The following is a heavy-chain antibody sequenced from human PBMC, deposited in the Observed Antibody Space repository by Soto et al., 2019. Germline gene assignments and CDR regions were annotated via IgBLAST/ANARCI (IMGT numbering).Heavy chain of an antibody. Sequence: ASVKVSCKASGYTFTSYGISWVRQAPGQGLEWMGWISAYNGNTNCAQKLQGRVTMTTDTSTSTAYMELRSLRSDDTAVYYCARSPITMIVVVIDAFDIWGQGTMVTVSS. J-gene: IGHJ3*02. D-gene: IGHD3-22*01. CDR3: ARSPITMIVVVIDAFDI. V-gene: IGHV1-18*01. CDR2: ISAYNGNT. CDR1: GYTFTSYG.